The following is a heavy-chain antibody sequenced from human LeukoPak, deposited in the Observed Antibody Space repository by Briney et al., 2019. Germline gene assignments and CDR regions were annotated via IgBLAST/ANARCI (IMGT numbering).Heavy chain of an antibody. J-gene: IGHJ2*01. CDR1: GGSISNRNHY. Sequence: SETLSLTCTVSGGSISNRNHYWGWIRQPPGKGLEWIGSIYYSGSTYYKPSLKSRVTISVDTSRNQFSLKLKSVTAADTAVYYCARVWLSYWYFDLWGRGTLVTVSS. CDR2: IYYSGST. D-gene: IGHD3-16*01. CDR3: ARVWLSYWYFDL. V-gene: IGHV4-39*07.